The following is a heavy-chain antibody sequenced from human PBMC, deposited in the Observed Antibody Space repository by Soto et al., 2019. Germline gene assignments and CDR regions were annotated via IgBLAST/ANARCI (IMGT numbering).Heavy chain of an antibody. J-gene: IGHJ6*02. CDR3: AGGFSTPYYYGMDC. Sequence: SVKVSCKASGGTFSSYAISWVRQAPGQGLEWMGGIIPIFGTANYAQEFQGRVTITADESTSTAYMELSSLRSEDTAVYYCAGGFSTPYYYGMDCWGQGTTVTVSS. D-gene: IGHD2-2*01. CDR2: IIPIFGTA. V-gene: IGHV1-69*13. CDR1: GGTFSSYA.